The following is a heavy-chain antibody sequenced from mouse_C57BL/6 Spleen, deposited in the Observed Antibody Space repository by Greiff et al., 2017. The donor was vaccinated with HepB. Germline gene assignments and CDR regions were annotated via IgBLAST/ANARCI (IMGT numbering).Heavy chain of an antibody. CDR1: GFTFSDYY. CDR2: INYDGSST. Sequence: EVMLVESEGGLVQPGSSMKLSCTASGFTFSDYYMAWVRQVPEKGLEWVANINYDGSSTYYLDSLKSRFIISRDNAKNILYLQMSSLKSEDTATYYCASMVDWYFDVWGTGTTVTVSS. J-gene: IGHJ1*03. V-gene: IGHV5-16*01. D-gene: IGHD2-2*01. CDR3: ASMVDWYFDV.